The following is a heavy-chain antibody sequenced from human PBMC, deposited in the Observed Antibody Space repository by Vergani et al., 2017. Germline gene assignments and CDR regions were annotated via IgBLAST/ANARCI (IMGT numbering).Heavy chain of an antibody. CDR3: ARGDVVVVAAKPYAFDI. CDR2: IIPNFGTE. V-gene: IGHV1-69*01. Sequence: QVQLVQSGAEVKKPGSSVKVSCKASGGTFSSYAISWVRQAPGQGLEWMGGIIPNFGTENYAQKLQGRVTITADDSTSTVYMELSSLIAEDTAVYYCARGDVVVVAAKPYAFDIWGQGTMVTVSS. J-gene: IGHJ3*02. CDR1: GGTFSSYA. D-gene: IGHD2-15*01.